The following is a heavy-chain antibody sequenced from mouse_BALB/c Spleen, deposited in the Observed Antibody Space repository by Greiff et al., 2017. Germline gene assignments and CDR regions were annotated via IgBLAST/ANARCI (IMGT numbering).Heavy chain of an antibody. CDR1: GFTFSNYW. D-gene: IGHD1-1*01. Sequence: EVKLVESGGGLVQPGGSMKLSCVASGFTFSNYWMNWVRQSPEKGLEWVAEIRLKSNNYATHYAESVKGRFTISRDDSKSSVYLQMNNLRAEDTGIYYCTRRTVVATSESYYFDYWGQGTTLTVSS. J-gene: IGHJ2*01. CDR3: TRRTVVATSESYYFDY. CDR2: IRLKSNNYAT. V-gene: IGHV6-6*02.